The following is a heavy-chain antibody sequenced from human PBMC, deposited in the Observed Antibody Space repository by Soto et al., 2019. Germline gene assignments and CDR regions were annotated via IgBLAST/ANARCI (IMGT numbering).Heavy chain of an antibody. J-gene: IGHJ6*01. Sequence: QVQLQQSGPGLVKPSQTLSLTCTVSGGSISFDHYHWTWIRQPPGKGLEWIGYVHYSGSVLYNPSLQSRVSISVDTSKNPFSLKLSSVTAADTAVYFCAREDDGGDRDDYGLDVWGQGNTVTVSS. CDR1: GGSISFDHYH. V-gene: IGHV4-30-4*01. CDR2: VHYSGSV. D-gene: IGHD2-21*02. CDR3: AREDDGGDRDDYGLDV.